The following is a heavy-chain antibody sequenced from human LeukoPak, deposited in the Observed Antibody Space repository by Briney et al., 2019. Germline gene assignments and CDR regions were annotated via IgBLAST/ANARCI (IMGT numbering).Heavy chain of an antibody. CDR1: GFNFNDYG. Sequence: GGSLRLSCAASGFNFNDYGIHWVRQAPGKGLEWVAVIWYDGSNKYYADSVKGRFTISRDNSKITLYLQMNSLRAEDTAVYYCAKSYNGYESKPDYWGQGTLVTVSS. D-gene: IGHD5-12*01. CDR3: AKSYNGYESKPDY. J-gene: IGHJ4*02. V-gene: IGHV3-33*06. CDR2: IWYDGSNK.